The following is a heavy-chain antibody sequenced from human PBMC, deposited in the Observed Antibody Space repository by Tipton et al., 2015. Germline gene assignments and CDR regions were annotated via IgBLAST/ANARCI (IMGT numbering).Heavy chain of an antibody. CDR1: GYSFENSW. J-gene: IGHJ5*02. Sequence: QSGAEVKKPGESLKLSCKGSGYSFENSWIDWVRQMPGKGLECMGIIYPGDSDTRYSPSFQGQVTISADKSISTAYLQWSSLKASDTAMYYCARHEGRSGWFDPWGQGTLVTVSS. CDR2: IYPGDSDT. CDR3: ARHEGRSGWFDP. D-gene: IGHD7-27*01. V-gene: IGHV5-51*01.